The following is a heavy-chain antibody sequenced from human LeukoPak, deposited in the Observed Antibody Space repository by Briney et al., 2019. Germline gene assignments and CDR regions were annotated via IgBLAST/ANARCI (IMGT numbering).Heavy chain of an antibody. J-gene: IGHJ5*02. CDR3: ASLPRGYSVWFDP. Sequence: GGSLRLSCAASGFTFSSYEMNWVRQAPGKGLEWVSYISSSGSTIYYADSVKGRFTISRDNAKNSLYVQMNSLRAEDTAVYYCASLPRGYSVWFDPWGQGTLVTVSS. V-gene: IGHV3-48*03. D-gene: IGHD2-15*01. CDR1: GFTFSSYE. CDR2: ISSSGSTI.